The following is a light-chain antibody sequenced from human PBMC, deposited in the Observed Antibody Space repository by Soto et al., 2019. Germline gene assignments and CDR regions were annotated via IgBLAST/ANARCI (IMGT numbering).Light chain of an antibody. V-gene: IGKV2-28*01. CDR3: MQLSHAPLT. J-gene: IGKJ4*01. CDR2: LAS. CDR1: QSLLHSNGYNY. Sequence: DVVMTQSPLSLPVTPGEPASISCRSSQSLLHSNGYNYLAWFLQKAGQSPQLLIYLASSRASGVPDRFSGSGSGTDFTLQISRVEAEDVGIYYCMQLSHAPLTVGGGTKVDIK.